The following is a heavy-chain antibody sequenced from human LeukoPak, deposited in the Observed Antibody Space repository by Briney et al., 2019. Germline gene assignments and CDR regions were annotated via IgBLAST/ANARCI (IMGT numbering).Heavy chain of an antibody. CDR2: ISSSGSTI. J-gene: IGHJ6*04. Sequence: PGGSLRLSCAASGFIFNNAWMSWVRQAPGKGLEWVSYISSSGSTIYYADSVKGRFTISRDNAKSSLYLQMNSLRAEDTAVYYCAELGITMIGGVWGKGTTVTISS. CDR1: GFIFNNAW. D-gene: IGHD3-10*02. V-gene: IGHV3-11*04. CDR3: AELGITMIGGV.